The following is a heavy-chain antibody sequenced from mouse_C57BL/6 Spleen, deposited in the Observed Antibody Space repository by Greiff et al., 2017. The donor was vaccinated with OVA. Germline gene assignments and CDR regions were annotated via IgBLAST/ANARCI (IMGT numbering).Heavy chain of an antibody. CDR2: ISSGGSYT. D-gene: IGHD3-2*02. V-gene: IGHV5-6*01. CDR1: GFTFSSYG. J-gene: IGHJ3*01. Sequence: EVHLVESGGDLVKPGGSLKLSCAASGFTFSSYGMSWVRQTPDKRLEWVATISSGGSYTYYPDSVKGRFTISRDNAKNTLYLQMSSLKSEDTAMYYCARLDSSGRFAYWGQGTLVTVSA. CDR3: ARLDSSGRFAY.